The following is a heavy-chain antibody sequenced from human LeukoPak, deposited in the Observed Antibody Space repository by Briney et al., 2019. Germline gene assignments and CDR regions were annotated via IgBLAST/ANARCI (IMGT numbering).Heavy chain of an antibody. V-gene: IGHV3-49*04. CDR1: GFTFGDYA. CDR2: IRSKAYGGTT. CDR3: TTARSGYSSG. D-gene: IGHD6-19*01. Sequence: GGSLRLTCTASGFTFGDYAMSWVRQAPGKGLEWVGFIRSKAYGGTTEYAASVKGRFTISRDDSKSIAYLQMNSLKTEDTAVYYCTTARSGYSSGWGQGTLVTVSS. J-gene: IGHJ4*02.